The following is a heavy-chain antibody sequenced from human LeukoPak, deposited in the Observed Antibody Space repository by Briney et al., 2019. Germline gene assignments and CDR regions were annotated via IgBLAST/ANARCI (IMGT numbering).Heavy chain of an antibody. Sequence: ASVKVSCKASGYTFTGYYMHWVRQAPGQGLEWMGWINPNSGGTNYAQKFQGRVTMTRDTSISTAYMELSSLRSEDTAVYYCARGRDTYCSSTSCYPPDYWGQGTLVTVSS. CDR3: ARGRDTYCSSTSCYPPDY. V-gene: IGHV1-2*02. J-gene: IGHJ4*02. CDR1: GYTFTGYY. D-gene: IGHD2-2*01. CDR2: INPNSGGT.